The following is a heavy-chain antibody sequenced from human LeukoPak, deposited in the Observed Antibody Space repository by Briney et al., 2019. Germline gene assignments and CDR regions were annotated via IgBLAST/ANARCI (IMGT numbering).Heavy chain of an antibody. CDR3: ARSRSGYFED. D-gene: IGHD6-13*01. Sequence: GGSLRLSCAASGFTLSTYSMNWIRQAPGEGLEWVSYISSSGSTIFYADSVKGRFTISRDNAQNSAYLQMNSLTAEDTAVYHCARSRSGYFEDWGQGTLVTVSS. CDR1: GFTLSTYS. J-gene: IGHJ4*02. CDR2: ISSSGSTI. V-gene: IGHV3-48*04.